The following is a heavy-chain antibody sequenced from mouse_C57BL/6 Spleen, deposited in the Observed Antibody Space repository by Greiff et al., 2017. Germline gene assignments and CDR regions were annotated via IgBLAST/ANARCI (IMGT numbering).Heavy chain of an antibody. J-gene: IGHJ3*01. CDR1: GYTFTDYE. CDR2: IDPENGGT. CDR3: YYYGSSRFAY. Sequence: QVQLQQSGAELVRPGASVTLSCKASGYTFTDYEMHWVKQTPVHGLEWIGAIDPENGGTAYNQKFKGKAILTADKSSSTAYMELRSLTSEDSAVYYCYYYGSSRFAYWGQGTLVTVSA. V-gene: IGHV1-15*01. D-gene: IGHD1-1*01.